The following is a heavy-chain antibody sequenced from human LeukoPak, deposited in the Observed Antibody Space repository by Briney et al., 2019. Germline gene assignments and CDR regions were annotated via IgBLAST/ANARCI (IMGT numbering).Heavy chain of an antibody. CDR3: ARQGATLIVAYYFDY. CDR1: GYSISSGYY. J-gene: IGHJ4*02. D-gene: IGHD3-22*01. V-gene: IGHV4-38-2*02. Sequence: SETLSLTCTVSGYSISSGYYWGWIRQPPGKGLEWIGSIYHSGSTYYNPSLKSRVTISVDTSKNQYSLKLSSVTAADTAVYYCARQGATLIVAYYFDYWGQGTLVTVSS. CDR2: IYHSGST.